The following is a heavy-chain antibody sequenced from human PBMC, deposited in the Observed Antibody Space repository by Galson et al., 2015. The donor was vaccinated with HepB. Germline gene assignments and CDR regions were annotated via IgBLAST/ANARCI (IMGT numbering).Heavy chain of an antibody. CDR3: AGDSSGYYYWAY. D-gene: IGHD3-22*01. CDR1: GFTFSSYA. V-gene: IGHV3-30-3*01. J-gene: IGHJ4*02. Sequence: SLRLSCAASGFTFSSYAMHWVRQAPGKGLEWVAVISYDGSNKYYADSVKGRFTISRDNSKNTLYLQMNSLRAEDTAVYYCAGDSSGYYYWAYWGQGTLVTVSS. CDR2: ISYDGSNK.